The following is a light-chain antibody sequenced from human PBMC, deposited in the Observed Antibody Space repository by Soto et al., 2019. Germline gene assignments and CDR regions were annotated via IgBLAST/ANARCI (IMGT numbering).Light chain of an antibody. V-gene: IGKV3-11*01. Sequence: IVFTQSPGTLSLSPGERTTLSCRASQSISRYLAWYQQKPGQGPRLLIYGASSRATGTPARFSGSGSGTDFTLTISSLEPEDFAVYYCQQRSNWPPLTFGGGTKVDIK. CDR2: GAS. J-gene: IGKJ4*01. CDR1: QSISRY. CDR3: QQRSNWPPLT.